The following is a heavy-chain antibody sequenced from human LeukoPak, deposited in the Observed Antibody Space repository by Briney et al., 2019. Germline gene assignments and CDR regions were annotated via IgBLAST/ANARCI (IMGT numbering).Heavy chain of an antibody. J-gene: IGHJ4*02. D-gene: IGHD6-19*01. V-gene: IGHV4-61*02. Sequence: PSETLSLTCTVSNVSISSGSHYWNWIRQPAGKGLEWIGRIYAGGRSNYNPSLRSRVTISVDTSKNQFSLRLSSVTATDTGVYYCASDHSGWLGLGYWGQGTLVTVSS. CDR3: ASDHSGWLGLGY. CDR2: IYAGGRS. CDR1: NVSISSGSHY.